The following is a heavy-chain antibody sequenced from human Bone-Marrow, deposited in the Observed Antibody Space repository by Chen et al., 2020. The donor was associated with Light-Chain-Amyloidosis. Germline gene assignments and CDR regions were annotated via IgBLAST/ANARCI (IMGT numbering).Heavy chain of an antibody. Sequence: QVQLQESGPGLVKPSETLSLTCSVSGGSFTSYHWSWIRQPPGKGLEWIGYIYHSGSTNYNPALKSLVTISIEKSKNQFSLNLRSVTAADTAVYYCAGHYYDSNAYYTFDYWGQGALVTVSS. V-gene: IGHV4-59*01. D-gene: IGHD3-22*01. J-gene: IGHJ4*02. CDR3: AGHYYDSNAYYTFDY. CDR1: GGSFTSYH. CDR2: IYHSGST.